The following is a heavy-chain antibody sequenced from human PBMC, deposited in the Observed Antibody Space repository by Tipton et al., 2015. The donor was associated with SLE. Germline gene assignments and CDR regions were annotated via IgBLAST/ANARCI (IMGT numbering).Heavy chain of an antibody. J-gene: IGHJ3*02. CDR1: GGSIKSGPHS. CDR2: VYSTGGT. CDR3: ARTLVLQFLPYDAFDI. D-gene: IGHD3-3*01. V-gene: IGHV4-61*02. Sequence: TLSLTCTVSGGSIKSGPHSWSWIRQPAGKGLEWIGRVYSTGGTNYNPSLESRVSVSVDTSKNQFSLKLSSVTAADTAVYFCARTLVLQFLPYDAFDIWGQGTMSPSLQ.